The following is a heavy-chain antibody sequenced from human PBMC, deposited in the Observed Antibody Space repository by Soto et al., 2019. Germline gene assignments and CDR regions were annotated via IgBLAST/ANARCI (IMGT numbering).Heavy chain of an antibody. D-gene: IGHD3-3*01. V-gene: IGHV3-23*01. J-gene: IGHJ4*02. CDR1: GFSFSSSA. CDR3: EKFWSPRYFDS. Sequence: EVQLLESGGGLVQPGGSLRLSCAASGFSFSSSAMTWARQAPGKGLEWVSFSSARSTSTYYSDSVQGRFTISRDNSKNALDLQMSSLRADDTAVYYFEKFWSPRYFDSWGQGTPVTVS. CDR2: SSARSTST.